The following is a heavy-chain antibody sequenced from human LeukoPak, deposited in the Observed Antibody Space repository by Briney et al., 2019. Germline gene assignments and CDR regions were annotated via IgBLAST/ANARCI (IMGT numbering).Heavy chain of an antibody. Sequence: PSETLSLICTVSGGSLSRYHWNWIRHPPGRGLEWIGYIYYSGSTNYNPYLKSRVTISVDASKNQFSLKLSSVTAADTAVYYCARETTVVTPGRSDVFDIWGQGTMVTVSS. D-gene: IGHD4-23*01. CDR1: GGSLSRYH. CDR3: ARETTVVTPGRSDVFDI. V-gene: IGHV4-59*01. CDR2: IYYSGST. J-gene: IGHJ3*02.